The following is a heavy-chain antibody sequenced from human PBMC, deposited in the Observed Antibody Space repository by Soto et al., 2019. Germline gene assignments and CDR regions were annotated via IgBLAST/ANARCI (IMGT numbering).Heavy chain of an antibody. D-gene: IGHD3-16*01. CDR2: IHYSGATP. CDR3: ARGGPDFATIGSFYY. CDR1: GYTFTNYY. Sequence: QVQLVQSGAEVKRPGASVKVSCKASGYTFTNYYMHWVRQAPGQGLEWMGVIHYSGATPTYAQKFEGRVNMASDTATSTVYVELSSLTSEDTAVYYCARGGPDFATIGSFYYLGQGDLVTVSS. J-gene: IGHJ4*02. V-gene: IGHV1-46*01.